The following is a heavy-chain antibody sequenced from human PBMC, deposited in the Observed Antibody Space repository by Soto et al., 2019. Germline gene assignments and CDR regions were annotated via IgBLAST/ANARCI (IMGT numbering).Heavy chain of an antibody. CDR1: GGSISSYY. CDR3: ARGPYDYIWGSYRPYSNWFDP. J-gene: IGHJ5*02. Sequence: SETLSLTCTVSGGSISSYYWSWIRQPPGKGLEWIGYIYYSGSTNYNPSLKSRVTISVDTSKNQFSLKLSSVTAADTAVYYCARGPYDYIWGSYRPYSNWFDPWGQGTLVTVSS. D-gene: IGHD3-16*02. V-gene: IGHV4-59*12. CDR2: IYYSGST.